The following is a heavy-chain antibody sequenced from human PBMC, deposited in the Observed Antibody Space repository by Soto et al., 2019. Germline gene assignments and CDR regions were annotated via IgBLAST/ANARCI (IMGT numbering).Heavy chain of an antibody. CDR1: GYSFTNYW. CDR2: IYPGDSDT. Sequence: GESLKISCKGSGYSFTNYWIAWVRQMPGKGLEWMGIIYPGDSDTRYSPSFQGQVTISADKSISTAYLQWSSQKASDTAMYYCARSSGWGTSQLSNDMDVWGQGTTVTVSS. D-gene: IGHD1-26*01. CDR3: ARSSGWGTSQLSNDMDV. J-gene: IGHJ6*02. V-gene: IGHV5-51*01.